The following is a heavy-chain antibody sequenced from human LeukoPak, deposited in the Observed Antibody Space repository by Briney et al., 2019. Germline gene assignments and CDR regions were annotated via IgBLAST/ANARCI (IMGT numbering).Heavy chain of an antibody. CDR1: GFTFGTFW. V-gene: IGHV3-7*01. CDR2: TSPNGRDT. Sequence: GGSLRLSCAASGFTFGTFWMGWFRGAPGTGLQWVAHTSPNGRDTYYVDSVKGRFIISRDNPKNSLYLQMNSLRAEDTAVYYCAGWGSDFNYWGQGTLVTVSS. J-gene: IGHJ4*02. CDR3: AGWGSDFNY. D-gene: IGHD3-16*01.